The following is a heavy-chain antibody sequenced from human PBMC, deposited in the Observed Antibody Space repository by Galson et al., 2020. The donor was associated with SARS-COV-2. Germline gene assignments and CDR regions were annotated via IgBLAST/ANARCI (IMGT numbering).Heavy chain of an antibody. Sequence: PGGSLRLSCQASGFTFSTYIMTWVRQAPGKGLEWISHITSTRRAIYYAGSVRGRFTVSRDNAKNSLYLQMNSLGAEDTAVYYCARVGEMAVAGTVRLDFWGQGTLVTVSS. J-gene: IGHJ4*02. V-gene: IGHV3-48*04. CDR1: GFTFSTYI. CDR3: ARVGEMAVAGTVRLDF. D-gene: IGHD6-13*01. CDR2: ITSTRRAI.